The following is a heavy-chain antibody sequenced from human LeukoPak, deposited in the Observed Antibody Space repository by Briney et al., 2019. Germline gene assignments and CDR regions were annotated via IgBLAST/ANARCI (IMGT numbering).Heavy chain of an antibody. CDR3: AKMKGHPLPKYYMDV. CDR1: GFTFSGFA. V-gene: IGHV3-23*01. J-gene: IGHJ6*01. CDR2: ISGSGDNT. Sequence: GRSLRLSCAPSGFTFSGFAMSWVRRTPGKGLERVSGISGSGDNTLYADSVKGRFTISRDNSKNTLYLEMNSLRAEDTAIYYCAKMKGHPLPKYYMDVWGQGTTVTVSS. D-gene: IGHD1-26*01.